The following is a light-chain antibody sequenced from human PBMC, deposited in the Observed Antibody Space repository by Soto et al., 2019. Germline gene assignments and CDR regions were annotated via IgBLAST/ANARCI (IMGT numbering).Light chain of an antibody. CDR3: QQYNSYSPWT. J-gene: IGKJ1*01. V-gene: IGKV1-5*01. CDR2: DAS. Sequence: DIQTTQSPSTLSASVGDRVTITCRASQSISSWLAWYQQKPGKAPKLLIYDASSLESGVPSRFSGSGSGTEFTLTISSLQPDDFATYYCQQYNSYSPWTFGQGTKV. CDR1: QSISSW.